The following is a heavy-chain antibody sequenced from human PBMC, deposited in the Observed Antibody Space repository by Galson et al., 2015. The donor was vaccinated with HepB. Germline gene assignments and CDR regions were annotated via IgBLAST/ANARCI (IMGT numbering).Heavy chain of an antibody. CDR3: ARDRPMTASWLDP. V-gene: IGHV1-18*04. D-gene: IGHD2-21*02. CDR1: GYALTDYG. J-gene: IGHJ5*02. Sequence: CKASGYALTDYGVSWVRQAPGQGLEWMGWISGYNGKTNYQQKFQGRATMTADTSTGTAYMELRNLRSDDTAMYYCARDRPMTASWLDPWGQGTLVTVSS. CDR2: ISGYNGKT.